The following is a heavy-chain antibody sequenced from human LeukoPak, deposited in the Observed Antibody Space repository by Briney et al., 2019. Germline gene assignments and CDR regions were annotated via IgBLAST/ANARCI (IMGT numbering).Heavy chain of an antibody. V-gene: IGHV3-66*01. CDR3: ARDGSSWVVDY. Sequence: GGSLRLSCAASGITVSYNFMSWVRQAPGKGLEWVSVIYSDSSADYADSVKGRFTISRDNAKNSLYLQMNSLRDEDTAVYYCARDGSSWVVDYWGQGTLVTVSS. CDR1: GITVSYNF. CDR2: IYSDSSA. D-gene: IGHD1-26*01. J-gene: IGHJ4*02.